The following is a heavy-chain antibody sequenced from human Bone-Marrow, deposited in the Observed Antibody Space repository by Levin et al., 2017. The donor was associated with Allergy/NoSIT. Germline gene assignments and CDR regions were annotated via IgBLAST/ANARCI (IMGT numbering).Heavy chain of an antibody. CDR3: AKGVGANPARPFDY. D-gene: IGHD1-26*01. Sequence: GESLKISCAASGFTFSSYAMSWVRQAPGKGLEWVSAISGSGGSTYYADSVKGRFTISRDNSKNTLYLQMNSLRAEDTAVYYCAKGVGANPARPFDYWGQGTLVTVSS. CDR2: ISGSGGST. CDR1: GFTFSSYA. V-gene: IGHV3-23*01. J-gene: IGHJ4*02.